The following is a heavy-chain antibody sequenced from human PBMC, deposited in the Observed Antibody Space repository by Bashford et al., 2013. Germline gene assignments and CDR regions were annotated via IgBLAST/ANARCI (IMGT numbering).Heavy chain of an antibody. V-gene: IGHV4-4*07. J-gene: IGHJ5*02. Sequence: RPLLYSSETLSLTCTVSGGSISSYYWSWIRQPAGKGLEWIGRIYTSGSTNYNPSLKSRVTMSVDTSKNQFSLKLSSVTAADTAVYYCARAITMVRGGNWFDPWGQGTLVTVSS. D-gene: IGHD3-10*01. CDR3: ARAITMVRGGNWFDP. CDR2: IYTSGST. CDR1: GGSISSYY.